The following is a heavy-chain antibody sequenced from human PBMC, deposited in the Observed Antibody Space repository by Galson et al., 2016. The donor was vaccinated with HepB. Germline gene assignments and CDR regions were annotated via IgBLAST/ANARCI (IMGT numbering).Heavy chain of an antibody. CDR3: ATSTGYRSGWGAFDI. J-gene: IGHJ3*02. CDR1: GYTFTDYY. Sequence: SVKVSCKASGYTFTDYYMHWVRQAPGQGLEWMGWINPDSGVTNYAQKFQGWVTMTRDTSISTAYMELTSLTSDATAIYYCATSTGYRSGWGAFDIWGQGTMVTVSS. V-gene: IGHV1-2*04. CDR2: INPDSGVT. D-gene: IGHD6-25*01.